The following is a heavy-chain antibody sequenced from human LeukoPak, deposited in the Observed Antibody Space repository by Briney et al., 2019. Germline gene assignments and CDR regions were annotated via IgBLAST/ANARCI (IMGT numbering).Heavy chain of an antibody. V-gene: IGHV3-9*01. D-gene: IGHD1-26*01. J-gene: IGHJ4*02. CDR3: AKGTGRYWTFFDS. CDR2: ISWNSGSI. CDR1: CFTFDYYA. Sequence: GGSLILSSAASCFTFDYYAMHWVRPAPGKGLEWVSGISWNSGSIDYAQSVKGRFTISRDTDKNSLYLQMNSLRPEDTALYYCAKGTGRYWTFFDSWGQGTLVTVSS.